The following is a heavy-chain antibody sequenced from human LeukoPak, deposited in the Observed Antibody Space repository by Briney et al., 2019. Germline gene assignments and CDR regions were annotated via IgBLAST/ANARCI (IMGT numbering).Heavy chain of an antibody. D-gene: IGHD3-16*02. Sequence: KPSETLSLTCTVSGGSIGSSSYYWGWIRQPPGKGLEWIGSIYYSGSTYYNPSLKSRVTISVDTSKNQFSLKLSSVTAADTAVYYCASHLTNTFGGVIVPNEAFDIWGQGTMVTVSS. J-gene: IGHJ3*02. CDR1: GGSIGSSSYY. CDR2: IYYSGST. CDR3: ASHLTNTFGGVIVPNEAFDI. V-gene: IGHV4-39*07.